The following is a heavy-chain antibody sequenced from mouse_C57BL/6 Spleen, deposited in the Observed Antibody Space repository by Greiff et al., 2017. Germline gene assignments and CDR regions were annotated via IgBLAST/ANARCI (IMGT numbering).Heavy chain of an antibody. J-gene: IGHJ2*01. CDR2: IYPGGGDT. CDR3: ARATTEGPDY. V-gene: IGHV1-80*01. CDR1: GYAFSSYW. D-gene: IGHD1-1*01. Sequence: QVQLQQSGAELVKPGASVKISCKASGYAFSSYWMNWVQQRPGKGLEWIGQIYPGGGDTNYNGKFKGKATLTADKSSSPAYLQLSSLTSADSAVYVCARATTEGPDYWGQGTTLTVSA.